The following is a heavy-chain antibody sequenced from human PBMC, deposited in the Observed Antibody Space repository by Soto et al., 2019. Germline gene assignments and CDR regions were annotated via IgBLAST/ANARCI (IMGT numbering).Heavy chain of an antibody. CDR2: IYYSGST. CDR1: GGSISSGGYY. J-gene: IGHJ5*02. V-gene: IGHV4-31*03. D-gene: IGHD3-10*01. Sequence: PSETLSLTCTVSGGSISSGGYYWSWIRQHPGKGLEWIGYIYYSGSTYYNPSLKSRVTISVDTSKNQFTMKLSSVTTADTALYYCAIFHYGSGSYYQYNWFDPWGQGTLVTVSS. CDR3: AIFHYGSGSYYQYNWFDP.